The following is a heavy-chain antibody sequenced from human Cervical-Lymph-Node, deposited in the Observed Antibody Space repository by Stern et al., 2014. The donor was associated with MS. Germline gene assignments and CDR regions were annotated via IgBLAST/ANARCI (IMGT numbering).Heavy chain of an antibody. CDR2: ISHSGIT. J-gene: IGHJ6*02. Sequence: QVQLVESGPGLVEPSGTLSLTCGVSGDSISSNNWWSWVRQPPGTGLEWIAEISHSGITNSNPSLTTRVTISGDKSSHKISLHMMSVTAADTAVYYCARAPCGSYCSYYYGYDVWGRGATVTVSS. CDR1: GDSISSNNW. D-gene: IGHD2-21*02. V-gene: IGHV4-4*02. CDR3: ARAPCGSYCSYYYGYDV.